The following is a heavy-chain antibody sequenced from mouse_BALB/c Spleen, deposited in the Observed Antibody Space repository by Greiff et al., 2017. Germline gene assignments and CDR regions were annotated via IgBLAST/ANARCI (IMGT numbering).Heavy chain of an antibody. CDR3: ARAYDGNYYAMDY. Sequence: EVHLVESGGGLVKPGGSLKLSCAASGFTFSSYAMSWVRQSPEKRLEWVAEISSGGSYTYYPDTVTGRFTISRDNAENTLYLEMSSLRSWDTAMYYCARAYDGNYYAMDYWGQGTSVTVSS. CDR2: ISSGGSYT. J-gene: IGHJ4*01. V-gene: IGHV5-9-4*01. D-gene: IGHD2-10*01. CDR1: GFTFSSYA.